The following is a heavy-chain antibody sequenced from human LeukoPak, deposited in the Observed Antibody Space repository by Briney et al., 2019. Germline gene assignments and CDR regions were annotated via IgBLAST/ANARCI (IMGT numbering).Heavy chain of an antibody. V-gene: IGHV3-74*01. J-gene: IGHJ4*02. CDR3: ARVSSRLRPFDY. CDR2: INSDGSST. Sequence: GGSLRLSCAASGFTFSSYWMHWVRQAPGKGLVWVSRINSDGSSTSYADSVKGRFTISRDNAKNTLYLQMNSLRAEDTAVYYCARVSSRLRPFDYWGQGTLVTVSS. CDR1: GFTFSSYW. D-gene: IGHD2-21*01.